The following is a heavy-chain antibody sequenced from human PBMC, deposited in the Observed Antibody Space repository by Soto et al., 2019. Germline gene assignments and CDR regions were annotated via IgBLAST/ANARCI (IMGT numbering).Heavy chain of an antibody. CDR3: ARDVQVGSMDV. Sequence: GGSLRLSCAASGFTFSSYGMHWVRQAPGKGLEWVAVIWYDGSNKYYADSVKGRFTISRDNSKNTLYLQMNSLRAEDTAVYYCARDVQVGSMDVWGQGTTVTVSS. CDR1: GFTFSSYG. CDR2: IWYDGSNK. D-gene: IGHD1-1*01. J-gene: IGHJ6*02. V-gene: IGHV3-33*01.